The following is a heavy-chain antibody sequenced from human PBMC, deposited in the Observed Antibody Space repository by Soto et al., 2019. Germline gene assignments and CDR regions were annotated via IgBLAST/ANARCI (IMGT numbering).Heavy chain of an antibody. J-gene: IGHJ6*02. D-gene: IGHD2-15*01. CDR1: GFTFSSYV. CDR3: ARAGCDGGSCYTLVGLRYGMDV. Sequence: PGGSLRLSCAASGFTFSSYVMHWVRQAPGKGLEWVAVISYDGNNKYYADSVKGRFTISRDNSKNTLYLQMNSLRAEDTAVYYCARAGCDGGSCYTLVGLRYGMDVWGQGTTVTSP. CDR2: ISYDGNNK. V-gene: IGHV3-30-3*01.